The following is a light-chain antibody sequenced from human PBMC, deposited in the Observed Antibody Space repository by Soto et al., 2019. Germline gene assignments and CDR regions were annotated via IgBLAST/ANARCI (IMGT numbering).Light chain of an antibody. J-gene: IGKJ5*01. Sequence: EIVLTQSPGTLSLSPGERATLSCRASQSVSSSYLAWYQQKPGQAPRLLVYGASSRATGVPDRFSGSGSGTVFTLTISRLEPEDFAVYYCQQYGRPPTFGQGTRLEIK. V-gene: IGKV3-20*01. CDR2: GAS. CDR1: QSVSSSY. CDR3: QQYGRPPT.